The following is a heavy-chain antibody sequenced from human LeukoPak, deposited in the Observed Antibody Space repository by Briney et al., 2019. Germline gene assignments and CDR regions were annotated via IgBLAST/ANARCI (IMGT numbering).Heavy chain of an antibody. CDR2: ISGSGSAT. CDR1: GFTFSDYY. V-gene: IGHV3-11*04. J-gene: IGHJ4*02. CDR3: ARPTPSTHLPDY. Sequence: GGSLRLSCAASGFTFSDYYMSWIRQAPGKGLEWVSYISGSGSATHYADSVKGRFVISRDNAKNSLYLQMNSLRAEDTAVYYCARPTPSTHLPDYWGQGTLVTVSS. D-gene: IGHD2-15*01.